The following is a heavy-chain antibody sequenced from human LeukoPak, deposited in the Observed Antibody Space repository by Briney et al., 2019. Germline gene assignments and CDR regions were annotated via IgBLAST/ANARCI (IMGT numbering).Heavy chain of an antibody. CDR2: IYYSGST. CDR3: ARGSSGDY. J-gene: IGHJ4*02. CDR1: GGSISSSSYY. D-gene: IGHD2-15*01. V-gene: IGHV4-39*07. Sequence: SETLSLTCTVSGGSISSSSYYWGWIRQPPGKGLEWIGSIYYSGSTYYNPSLKSRVTISVDTSKNQFSLKLSSVTAADTAVYYCARGSSGDYWGQGTLVTVSS.